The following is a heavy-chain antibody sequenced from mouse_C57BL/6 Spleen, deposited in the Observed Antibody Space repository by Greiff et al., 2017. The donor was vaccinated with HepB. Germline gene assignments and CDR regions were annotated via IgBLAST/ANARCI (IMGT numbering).Heavy chain of an antibody. D-gene: IGHD1-1*01. CDR2: IDPSDSYT. J-gene: IGHJ1*03. Sequence: VQLQQSGAELVRPGTSVKLSCKASGYTFTSYWMHWVKQRPGQGLEWIGVIDPSDSYTNYNQKFKGKATLTVDTSSSTAYMQLSSLTSEDSAVYYCARSRDYDGSRSWYFDVWGTGTTVTVSS. CDR1: GYTFTSYW. V-gene: IGHV1-59*01. CDR3: ARSRDYDGSRSWYFDV.